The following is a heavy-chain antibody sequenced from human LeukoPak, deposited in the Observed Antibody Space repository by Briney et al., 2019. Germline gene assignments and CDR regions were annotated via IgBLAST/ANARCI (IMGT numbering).Heavy chain of an antibody. CDR3: AKATPSRSSGWDR. CDR1: GFTFSIYS. V-gene: IGHV3-23*01. D-gene: IGHD6-19*01. J-gene: IGHJ4*02. CDR2: IARCGENT. Sequence: PGGSLRLFCAASGFTFSIYSMHWVRQAPGKGREGVSLIARCGENTYCANSVKGAFTISRENYKNTLYLQMNSLRAEDTAVYYCAKATPSRSSGWDRWGQGTMVIVST.